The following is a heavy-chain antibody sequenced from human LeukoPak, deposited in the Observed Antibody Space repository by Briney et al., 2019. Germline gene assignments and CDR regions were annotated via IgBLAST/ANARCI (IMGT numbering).Heavy chain of an antibody. CDR2: ISPSSSTI. Sequence: GGSLRLSCAASGFTFSSYGMNWVRQAPGKGLEWVSYISPSSSTIYYADSGKGRFTISRDNAKNSLYLQMNSLRAEDTAVYYCARDGRLQGSIHAFDICGQGTMVTVSS. CDR3: ARDGRLQGSIHAFDI. J-gene: IGHJ3*02. CDR1: GFTFSSYG. V-gene: IGHV3-48*01. D-gene: IGHD5-24*01.